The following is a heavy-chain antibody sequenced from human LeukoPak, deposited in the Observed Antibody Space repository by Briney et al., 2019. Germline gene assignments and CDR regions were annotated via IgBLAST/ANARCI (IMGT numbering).Heavy chain of an antibody. Sequence: SGTLSLTCTVSGGSISNSGHYWGWIRQPPGTGLDWIGSIYYSGSTYYNPSLKSRVTISVDTSKTQFSLKLNSVTAADTAVYYCARHRASGGATGFDYWGRGTLVTVSS. CDR1: GGSISNSGHY. CDR3: ARHRASGGATGFDY. CDR2: IYYSGST. D-gene: IGHD1-26*01. J-gene: IGHJ4*02. V-gene: IGHV4-39*01.